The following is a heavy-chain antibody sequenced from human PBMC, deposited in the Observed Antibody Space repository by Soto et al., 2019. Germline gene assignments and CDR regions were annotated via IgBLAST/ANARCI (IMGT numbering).Heavy chain of an antibody. CDR1: GYTFTGYY. V-gene: IGHV1-2*02. J-gene: IGHJ5*02. CDR3: ARAVTMVRRVIYWLDP. D-gene: IGHD3-10*01. CDR2: INPNSGGT. Sequence: ASVKVSCKASGYTFTGYYMHWVRQAPGQGLEWMGWINPNSGGTNYAQKFQGRVTMTRDTSLSTAYMELSRLRSDDTAVYYCARAVTMVRRVIYWLDPWGQGTPVAISS.